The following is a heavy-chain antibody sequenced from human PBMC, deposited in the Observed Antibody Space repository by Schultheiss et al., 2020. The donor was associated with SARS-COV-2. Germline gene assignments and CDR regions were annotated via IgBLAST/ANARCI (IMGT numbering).Heavy chain of an antibody. D-gene: IGHD3-10*01. CDR3: ARLTDYYGSGSYGNPYYYGMDV. V-gene: IGHV5-51*01. CDR1: GYDFTRYW. J-gene: IGHJ6*02. Sequence: GGSLRLSCKGSGYDFTRYWINWVRQMPGKGLEWMGIIYPGDSDTMYSPSFQGRVTISADESISTAYLQWSRLKASDTAMYYCARLTDYYGSGSYGNPYYYGMDVWGQGTTVTVSS. CDR2: IYPGDSDT.